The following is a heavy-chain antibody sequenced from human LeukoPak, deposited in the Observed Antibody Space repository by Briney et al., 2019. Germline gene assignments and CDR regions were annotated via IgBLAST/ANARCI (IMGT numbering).Heavy chain of an antibody. Sequence: PGGSLRLSCTTFEFPLRNYWMSWVRQAPGKGLEWVANIKKDGSEKYYVDSVKGRFTISRDNAKNSLYLQMNSLRAEDTAVYYCARDSIYYYYYMDVWGKGTTVTISS. CDR3: ARDSIYYYYYMDV. CDR2: IKKDGSEK. V-gene: IGHV3-7*01. J-gene: IGHJ6*03. CDR1: EFPLRNYW. D-gene: IGHD2/OR15-2a*01.